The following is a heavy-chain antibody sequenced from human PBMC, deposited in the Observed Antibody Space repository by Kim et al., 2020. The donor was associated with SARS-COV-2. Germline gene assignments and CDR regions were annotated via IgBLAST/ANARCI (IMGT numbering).Heavy chain of an antibody. V-gene: IGHV1-2*06. CDR1: GYTFTGYY. Sequence: ASVKVSCKASGYTFTGYYMHWVRQAPGQGLEWMGRINPNSGGTNYAQKFQGRVTMSRDTSISTAYMELSRLRSDDTAVYYCARDKGAAIPNWFDPWGQGTLVTVSS. J-gene: IGHJ5*02. CDR3: ARDKGAAIPNWFDP. CDR2: INPNSGGT. D-gene: IGHD6-25*01.